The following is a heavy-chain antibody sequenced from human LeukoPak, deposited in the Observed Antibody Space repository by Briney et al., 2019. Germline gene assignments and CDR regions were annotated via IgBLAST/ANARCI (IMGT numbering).Heavy chain of an antibody. J-gene: IGHJ4*02. CDR2: ISAYNGNT. CDR1: GYTFTSYG. V-gene: IGHV1-18*01. D-gene: IGHD2-2*01. CDR3: ARGLGTKYCSSTSCYAYYFDY. Sequence: ASVKVSCKASGYTFTSYGISWVRQAPGQGLEWMGWISAYNGNTNYAQKLQGRVTMTTDTSTSTAYMELRSLRSDDTAVYYCARGLGTKYCSSTSCYAYYFDYWGQGTLVTVSS.